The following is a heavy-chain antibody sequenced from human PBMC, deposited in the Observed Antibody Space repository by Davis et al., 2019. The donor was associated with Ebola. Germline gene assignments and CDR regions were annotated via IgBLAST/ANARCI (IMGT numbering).Heavy chain of an antibody. Sequence: PSETLSLTCTVSGGSISSYYWSWIRQPPGKGLEWIGYIYYSGSTNYNPSLKSRVTISVDTSKNQFSLKLSSVTAADTAVYYCARGDWLGVPAALGSYYYYMDVWGKGTTVTVSS. V-gene: IGHV4-59*08. D-gene: IGHD2-2*01. CDR3: ARGDWLGVPAALGSYYYYMDV. CDR1: GGSISSYY. J-gene: IGHJ6*03. CDR2: IYYSGST.